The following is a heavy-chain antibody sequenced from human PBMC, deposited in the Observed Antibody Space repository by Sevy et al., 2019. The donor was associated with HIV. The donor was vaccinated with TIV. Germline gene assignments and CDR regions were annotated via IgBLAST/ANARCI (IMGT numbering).Heavy chain of an antibody. D-gene: IGHD3-22*01. CDR1: GYTFTSYG. V-gene: IGHV1-18*01. CDR2: ISAYNGNT. Sequence: ASVKVSCKASGYTFTSYGISWVRQAPGQGLEWMGWISAYNGNTNYTQKLQGRVTMTTDTCTSTAYMELRSLRSDDTAVYYCARDVVGQYYYDSSGYYYKGYWGQGTLVTVSS. CDR3: ARDVVGQYYYDSSGYYYKGY. J-gene: IGHJ4*02.